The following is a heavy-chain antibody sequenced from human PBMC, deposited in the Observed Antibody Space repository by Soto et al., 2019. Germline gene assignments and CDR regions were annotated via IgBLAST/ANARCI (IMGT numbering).Heavy chain of an antibody. CDR1: GYTVSDDH. CDR2: IYYGGTT. CDR3: AREAAGFDI. J-gene: IGHJ3*02. V-gene: IGHV3-53*02. Sequence: EMQLVETGGGLIQPGGSLRLSCAASGYTVSDDHMSWVRQAPGKGPEWVSVIYYGGTTYYADSVQGRFTISRDKSKNTLYLQMNDLRADDTAVYYCAREAAGFDIWGQGTMVTVS.